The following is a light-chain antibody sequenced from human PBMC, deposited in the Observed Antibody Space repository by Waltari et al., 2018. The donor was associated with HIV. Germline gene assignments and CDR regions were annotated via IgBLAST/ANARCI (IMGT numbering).Light chain of an antibody. V-gene: IGLV2-14*03. CDR2: DVN. CDR1: ASDIGRYNY. Sequence: QSALSQPASVSASPGQSVAISCSGSASDIGRYNYVSWYQKHPDKTPRLILFDVNNRPSGISVRFSGSKSGTTASLTISTVETDDEADYYCASYTVNSTGVFGSGTKLTVL. CDR3: ASYTVNSTGV. J-gene: IGLJ1*01.